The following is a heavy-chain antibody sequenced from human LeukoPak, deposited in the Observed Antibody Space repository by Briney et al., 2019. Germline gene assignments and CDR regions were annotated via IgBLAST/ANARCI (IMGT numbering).Heavy chain of an antibody. CDR1: GFTFSYYT. J-gene: IGHJ4*02. D-gene: IGHD3-22*01. CDR3: ARVLNYYDSSGYYFSY. Sequence: GGSLRLSCAASGFTFSYYTMHWVRQAPGKGLEWVAVISYDGSNKYYANSVKGRFTISRDNSKNTLYLQMNSLRAEDTAVYYCARVLNYYDSSGYYFSYWGQGTLVTVSS. CDR2: ISYDGSNK. V-gene: IGHV3-30-3*01.